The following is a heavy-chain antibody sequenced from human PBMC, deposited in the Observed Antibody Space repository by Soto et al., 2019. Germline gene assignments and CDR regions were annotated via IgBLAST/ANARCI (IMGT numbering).Heavy chain of an antibody. Sequence: PGGSLTLSCAPPEFTFNSYSMQWVRKAPGKGLEWVAVISGEESIKYYADSVKGRFTISRDNSKNTLYLQMNSPRAEDTAVYFCARDLIELRTFHYYGMDVWGEGTTVTVSS. CDR1: EFTFNSYS. D-gene: IGHD1-7*01. J-gene: IGHJ6*04. CDR3: ARDLIELRTFHYYGMDV. V-gene: IGHV3-30*04. CDR2: ISGEESIK.